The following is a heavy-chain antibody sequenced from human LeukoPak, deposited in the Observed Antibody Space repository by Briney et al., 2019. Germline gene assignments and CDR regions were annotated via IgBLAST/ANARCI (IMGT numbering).Heavy chain of an antibody. CDR2: IYYSGST. V-gene: IGHV4-31*03. J-gene: IGHJ6*03. CDR3: AREVSSSSPGYYYYMDV. Sequence: EASETLSLTCTVSGGSISSGGYYWSWIRQHPGKGLEWIGYIYYSGSTYYNPSLKSRVTISVDTSKNQFSLKLSSVTAADTAVYYCAREVSSSSPGYYYYMDVWGKGTTVTVSS. D-gene: IGHD6-6*01. CDR1: GGSISSGGYY.